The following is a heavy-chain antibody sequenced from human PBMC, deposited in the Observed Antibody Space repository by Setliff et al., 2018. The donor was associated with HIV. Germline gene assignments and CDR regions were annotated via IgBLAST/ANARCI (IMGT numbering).Heavy chain of an antibody. Sequence: SETLSLTCAVYGGSLSGFYWTFIRQSPGKGLEWIGEVTHSGSTTYDPSLKSRITMSVDTSKNQFSLKLTSVTAADMGVYYCARGRKKTLAVSGTRYFDFWGQGTLVTVSS. D-gene: IGHD6-19*01. CDR2: VTHSGST. V-gene: IGHV4-34*01. CDR1: GGSLSGFY. CDR3: ARGRKKTLAVSGTRYFDF. J-gene: IGHJ4*02.